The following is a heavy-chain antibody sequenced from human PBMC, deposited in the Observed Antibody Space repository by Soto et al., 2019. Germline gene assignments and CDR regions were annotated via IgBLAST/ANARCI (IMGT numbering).Heavy chain of an antibody. J-gene: IGHJ4*02. CDR1: GYTFTSCG. V-gene: IGHV1-18*01. Sequence: GASVKVSCKASGYTFTSCGIRWVRQATGQGLEWMGWISAYNGNTNYAQKLQGRVTMTTDTSTSTAYMELRSLRSDDTAVYYCARGQEQQLVFGSASMFDYWGQGTLVTVSS. D-gene: IGHD6-13*01. CDR3: ARGQEQQLVFGSASMFDY. CDR2: ISAYNGNT.